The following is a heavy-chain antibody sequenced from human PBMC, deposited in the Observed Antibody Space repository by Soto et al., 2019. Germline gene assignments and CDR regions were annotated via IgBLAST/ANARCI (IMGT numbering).Heavy chain of an antibody. CDR2: IYPGDSDT. CDR1: GYSFSSYW. CDR3: AKRSLSNSGRYLDY. V-gene: IGHV5-51*01. J-gene: IGHJ4*02. Sequence: PGESLKISCKGLGYSFSSYWIGWVRQMPGKGLEWMGIIYPGDSDTSYSPSFQGQVAISADKSISTAYLQWSSLKASDTAMYYCAKRSLSNSGRYLDYWGQGTLVTVSS. D-gene: IGHD6-6*01.